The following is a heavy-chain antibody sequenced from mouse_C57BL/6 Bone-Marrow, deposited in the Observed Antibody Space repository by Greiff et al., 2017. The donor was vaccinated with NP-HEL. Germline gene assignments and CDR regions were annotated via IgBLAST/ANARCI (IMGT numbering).Heavy chain of an antibody. D-gene: IGHD2-1*01. J-gene: IGHJ1*03. CDR2: INPSTGGT. V-gene: IGHV1-42*01. CDR1: GYSFTGYY. Sequence: EVQRVESGPELVKPGASVNISCKASGYSFTGYYMNWVKQSPEKSLEWIGEINPSTGGTTYNQKFKAKATLTVDKSSSTAYMQLKSLTSEDSAVYYCARVFYGNYWYFDVWGTGTTVTVSS. CDR3: ARVFYGNYWYFDV.